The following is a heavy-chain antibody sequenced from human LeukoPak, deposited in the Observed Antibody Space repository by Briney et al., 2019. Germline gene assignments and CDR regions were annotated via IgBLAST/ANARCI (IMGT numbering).Heavy chain of an antibody. D-gene: IGHD2-21*02. CDR2: IFTDGSTT. V-gene: IGHV3-74*03. J-gene: IGHJ4*01. Sequence: GGSLRLSCVASEFDFFSYGMQWVRQAPGKGLVWVSRIFTDGSTTTYADSVKGRFTISRDNAKNTLYLEMKSLRVEDTAVYYCARELPREVTADYWGQGTLVTVSP. CDR1: EFDFFSYG. CDR3: ARELPREVTADY.